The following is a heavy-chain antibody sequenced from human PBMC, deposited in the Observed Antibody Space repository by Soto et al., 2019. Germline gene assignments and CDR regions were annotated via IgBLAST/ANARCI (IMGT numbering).Heavy chain of an antibody. CDR3: ARKGSGWYSTKNWFDP. Sequence: GGSLRLSCAASGFTFSSYDMHWVRQATGKGLEWVSAIGTAGDTYYPGSVKGRFTISRENAKNSLYLQMNSLRAADTAVYYCARKGSGWYSTKNWFDPWGQGTLVTVSS. CDR1: GFTFSSYD. J-gene: IGHJ5*02. V-gene: IGHV3-13*01. D-gene: IGHD6-19*01. CDR2: IGTAGDT.